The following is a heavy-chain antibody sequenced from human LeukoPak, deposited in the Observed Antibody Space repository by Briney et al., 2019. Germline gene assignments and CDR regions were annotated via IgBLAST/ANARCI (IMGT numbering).Heavy chain of an antibody. J-gene: IGHJ4*02. D-gene: IGHD6-19*01. Sequence: GGSLRLSCAASGFTFSSYAMHWVRQAPGKGLEWVAVISYDGSNKYYADSVKGRFTISRDNAKNSLYLQMNSLRAEDTAVYYCARPIAVAGELDYWGQGTLVTVSS. CDR3: ARPIAVAGELDY. V-gene: IGHV3-30-3*01. CDR1: GFTFSSYA. CDR2: ISYDGSNK.